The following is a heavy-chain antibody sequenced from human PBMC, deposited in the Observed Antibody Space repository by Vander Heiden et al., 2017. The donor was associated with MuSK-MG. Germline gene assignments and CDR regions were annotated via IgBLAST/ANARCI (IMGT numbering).Heavy chain of an antibody. CDR1: GFTFSSYT. CDR3: ARGYDSSGRYYYYYYMDV. V-gene: IGHV3-48*01. J-gene: IGHJ6*03. D-gene: IGHD3-22*01. Sequence: EVQLVESGGGLVQPGGSLRLSCAASGFTFSSYTMNWVRQAPGKGLEWVAYISSGSSTRYYADSVKGRVTISRDNAKNSLYRQMNSLRAEETAVYYCARGYDSSGRYYYYYYMDVWCKGTTVTDSS. CDR2: ISSGSSTR.